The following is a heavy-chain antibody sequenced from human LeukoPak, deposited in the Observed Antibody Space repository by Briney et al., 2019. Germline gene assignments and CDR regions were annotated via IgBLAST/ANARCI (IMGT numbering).Heavy chain of an antibody. D-gene: IGHD3-3*01. Sequence: SETLSLTCTVSGGSISSYYWSWIRQPPGKGLEWIGYIYYSGSTNYNPSLKSRVTISVDTSKNQFSLKLSSVTAADTAVYYCARGYDFWSGWTAFDIWGQGTMVTVSS. CDR1: GGSISSYY. CDR3: ARGYDFWSGWTAFDI. J-gene: IGHJ3*02. V-gene: IGHV4-59*01. CDR2: IYYSGST.